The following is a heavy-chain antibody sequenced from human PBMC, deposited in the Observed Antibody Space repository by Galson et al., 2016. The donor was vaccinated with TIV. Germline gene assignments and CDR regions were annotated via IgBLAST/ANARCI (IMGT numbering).Heavy chain of an antibody. CDR3: TRTAMGSTRNAFDI. CDR2: ITSKTYGATT. CDR1: GFTFGHYA. V-gene: IGHV3-49*03. D-gene: IGHD1-1*01. J-gene: IGHJ3*02. Sequence: SLRLSCAASGFTFGHYAVNWFRQAPGKGLEWVGFITSKTYGATTEYAASVKGRFTISIDDSRNIAYLQMNSLKTEDTAVYYCTRTAMGSTRNAFDIWGQGTVVTVSS.